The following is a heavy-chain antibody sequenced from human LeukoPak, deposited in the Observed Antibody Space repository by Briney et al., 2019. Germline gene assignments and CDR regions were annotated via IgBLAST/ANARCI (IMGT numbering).Heavy chain of an antibody. D-gene: IGHD4-11*01. CDR2: ISAYNGYT. Sequence: ASVKVSCKASGYTFTNYGVSWVRLAPGQGLEWMGWISAYNGYTNYAQKFQFRVTMTTDTSTSTAYMELRSLTSDDTAVYYCARDKAVTTELTQYFHHWGQGALVTVSS. J-gene: IGHJ1*01. V-gene: IGHV1-18*01. CDR3: ARDKAVTTELTQYFHH. CDR1: GYTFTNYG.